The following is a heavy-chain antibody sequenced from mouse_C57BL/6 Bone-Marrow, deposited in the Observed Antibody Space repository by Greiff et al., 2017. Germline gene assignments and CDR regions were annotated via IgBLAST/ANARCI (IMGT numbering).Heavy chain of an antibody. CDR2: IYPGDGDT. Sequence: QVQLQPSGPELVKPGASVKISCKASGSAFSSSWMNWVKQRPGKGLEWIGRIYPGDGDTNYNGMFKGKATLTVDKSSSTAYLQLSSLTSADSADYVCARWLLLLRSCYARDYWGQGTSVTVSS. CDR1: GSAFSSSW. CDR3: ARWLLLLRSCYARDY. V-gene: IGHV1-82*01. D-gene: IGHD1-1*01. J-gene: IGHJ4*01.